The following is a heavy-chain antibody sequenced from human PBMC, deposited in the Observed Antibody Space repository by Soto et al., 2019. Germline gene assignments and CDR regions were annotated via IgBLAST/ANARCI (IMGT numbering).Heavy chain of an antibody. V-gene: IGHV1-46*01. CDR1: GYTFTNFY. D-gene: IGHD7-27*01. Sequence: ASVKVSCKASGYTFTNFYMHWVRQAPGQGLEWMGIIRPSSGATNYAQKFQARVTLTRDTSTGTVYMELSRLKSEDTAVYYCVRGEIWAGETDYWGQGTLVTVSS. CDR3: VRGEIWAGETDY. J-gene: IGHJ4*02. CDR2: IRPSSGAT.